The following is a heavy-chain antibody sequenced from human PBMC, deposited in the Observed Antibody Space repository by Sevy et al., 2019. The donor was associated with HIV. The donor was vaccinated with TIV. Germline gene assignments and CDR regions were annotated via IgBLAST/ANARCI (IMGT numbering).Heavy chain of an antibody. J-gene: IGHJ4*02. CDR2: IKPDGSDK. CDR3: ARDSRQQWLAPRGFDY. D-gene: IGHD6-19*01. V-gene: IGHV3-7*01. Sequence: GGSLRLSCAASGFIFSNSWMGWVRQAPGRGLECVAAIKPDGSDKYYVDSVKGRFIVSRANAKNSLFLQMNSLRAEDTAVYYCARDSRQQWLAPRGFDYWGQGTLVTVSS. CDR1: GFIFSNSW.